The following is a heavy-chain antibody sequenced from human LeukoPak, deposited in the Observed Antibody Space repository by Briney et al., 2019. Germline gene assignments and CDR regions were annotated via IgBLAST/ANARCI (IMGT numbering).Heavy chain of an antibody. CDR3: ARDKYVTHYDYYYGMDV. J-gene: IGHJ6*02. CDR1: GGSISSSSYY. D-gene: IGHD3-16*01. Sequence: KSSQTLSLTCTVSGGSISSSSYYWGWIRQPPGKGLEWIGSIYYSGSTYYNPSLKSRVTISVDTSKNQFSLKLSSVTAADTAVYYCARDKYVTHYDYYYGMDVWGQGTTVTVSS. CDR2: IYYSGST. V-gene: IGHV4-39*07.